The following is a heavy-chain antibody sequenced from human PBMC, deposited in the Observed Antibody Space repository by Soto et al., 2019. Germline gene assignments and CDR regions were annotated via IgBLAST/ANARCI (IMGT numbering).Heavy chain of an antibody. V-gene: IGHV3-11*01. CDR1: GFIFCGWL. CDR3: AKENWAKPDS. D-gene: IGHD7-27*01. Sequence: PGGSLRLSCEASGFIFCGWLMSWIRQAPEKGLEWISYISQDSGRATRHAESVKGRFTISRDNAKNSLFLQMNNLTVEDTAVYYCAKENWAKPDSWGQGTLVTVSS. J-gene: IGHJ4*02. CDR2: ISQDSGRAT.